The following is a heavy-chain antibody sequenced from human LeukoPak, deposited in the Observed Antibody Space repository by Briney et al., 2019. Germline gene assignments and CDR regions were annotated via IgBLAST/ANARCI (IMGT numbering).Heavy chain of an antibody. V-gene: IGHV1-46*01. CDR1: GYTFTSYY. D-gene: IGHD3-16*01. CDR2: INPTGGST. J-gene: IGHJ3*02. Sequence: ASVKVSCKASGYTFTSYYMNWVRQAPGQGLEWVGIINPTGGSTSYAQKFQGRVTMTRDTSTSTVYMELSSLRSEDTAVYYCARGLTFGGATNDAFDIWGQGTMVTVSS. CDR3: ARGLTFGGATNDAFDI.